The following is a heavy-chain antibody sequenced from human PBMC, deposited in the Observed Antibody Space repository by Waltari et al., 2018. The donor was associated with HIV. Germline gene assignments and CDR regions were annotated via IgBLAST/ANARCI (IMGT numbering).Heavy chain of an antibody. CDR2: INTYNVDK. D-gene: IGHD1-26*01. J-gene: IGHJ4*02. CDR3: GGGRGGGSYYPDFYFDY. CDR1: GYTFTSYG. Sequence: QVQLVQSGAELKKPGASVKVSCKASGYTFTSYGITWVRQAPGQGLEWMGWINTYNVDKYYSQHLQDRVTLTTDTSTSTSYMELRTRISDDTAVYYCGGGRGGGSYYPDFYFDYWGLGTLVTVSS. V-gene: IGHV1-18*01.